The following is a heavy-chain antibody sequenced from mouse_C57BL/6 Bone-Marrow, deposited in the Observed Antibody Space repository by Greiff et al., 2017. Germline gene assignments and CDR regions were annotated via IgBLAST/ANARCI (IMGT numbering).Heavy chain of an antibody. V-gene: IGHV3-1*01. CDR1: GYSITSGYD. CDR2: ISYSGST. Sequence: EVQLQESGPGMVKPSQSLSLTCTVTGYSITSGYDWHWIRHFPGNKLEWMGYISYSGSTNYNPSLKSRISITHDTSKNHFFLKLNYVTTEDTATYYCARFGNHGGFAYWGQGTLVTVSA. CDR3: ARFGNHGGFAY. D-gene: IGHD2-1*01. J-gene: IGHJ3*01.